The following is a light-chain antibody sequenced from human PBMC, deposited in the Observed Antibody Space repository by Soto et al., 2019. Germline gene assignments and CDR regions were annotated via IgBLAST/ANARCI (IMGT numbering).Light chain of an antibody. J-gene: IGLJ1*01. Sequence: QSALTQPRSVSGSPGQSVTISCTGTSSDVAGYNYVSWYQHNPGKAPKLILFDVTERPSGVPNRFSGSKSGNTASLTISGLQAEDEADYYCCSYAGSYTYVFGTGTKVTVL. CDR1: SSDVAGYNY. V-gene: IGLV2-11*01. CDR2: DVT. CDR3: CSYAGSYTYV.